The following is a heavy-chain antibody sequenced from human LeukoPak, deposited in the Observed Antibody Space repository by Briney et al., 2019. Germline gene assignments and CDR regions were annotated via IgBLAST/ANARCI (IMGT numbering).Heavy chain of an antibody. CDR3: ARESYGMDV. Sequence: SETLSLTCAVSGGSISSGGYSWSWIRQPPGKGLEWIGYIYQSGNTYYNPSLTSRVTISVDRSKNQFSLKLSSVTAADTAVYYCARESYGMDVWGQGTTVTVSS. V-gene: IGHV4-30-2*01. CDR2: IYQSGNT. J-gene: IGHJ6*02. CDR1: GGSISSGGYS.